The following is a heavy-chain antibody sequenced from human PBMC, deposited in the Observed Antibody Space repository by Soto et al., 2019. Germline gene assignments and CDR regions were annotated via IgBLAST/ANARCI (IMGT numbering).Heavy chain of an antibody. CDR3: ARDGTAAVTTNRGLDYYYGMDV. Sequence: ASVKVSCKASGYTFTSYGISWVRQAPGQGLEWMGWISAYNGNTNYAQKLQGRVTMTTDTSTSTAYMELRSLRSDDTAVYYCARDGTAAVTTNRGLDYYYGMDVWGQGTTVTVSS. V-gene: IGHV1-18*04. J-gene: IGHJ6*02. D-gene: IGHD4-17*01. CDR2: ISAYNGNT. CDR1: GYTFTSYG.